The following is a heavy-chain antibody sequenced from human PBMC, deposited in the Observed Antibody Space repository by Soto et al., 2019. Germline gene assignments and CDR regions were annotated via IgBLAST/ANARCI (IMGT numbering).Heavy chain of an antibody. J-gene: IGHJ6*02. CDR3: ARCLNDFWSGYYYYYGMDV. V-gene: IGHV5-51*01. CDR1: GYSFTSYW. CDR2: IYPGDSDT. Sequence: GESLKISCKGSGYSFTSYWIGWVRQMPGKGLEWMGIIYPGDSDTRYSPSFQGQVTISADKSISTAYLQWSSLKASDTAMYYCARCLNDFWSGYYYYYGMDVWGQGTTVTVSS. D-gene: IGHD3-3*01.